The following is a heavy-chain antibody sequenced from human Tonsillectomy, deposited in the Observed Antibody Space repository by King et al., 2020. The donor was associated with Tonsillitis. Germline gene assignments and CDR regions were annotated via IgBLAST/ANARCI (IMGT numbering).Heavy chain of an antibody. D-gene: IGHD2-21*01. Sequence: VQLQQWGAGLLKPSETLSLTCAVYGGSFSGYYWSWIRQPPGKGLEWIGVINHSGSTNYNPSLKSRVTISVDTSKNQFSLKLSSVTAADTAVYYCARYFGSYGLDPWGQGTLVTVSS. J-gene: IGHJ5*02. V-gene: IGHV4-34*01. CDR1: GGSFSGYY. CDR3: ARYFGSYGLDP. CDR2: INHSGST.